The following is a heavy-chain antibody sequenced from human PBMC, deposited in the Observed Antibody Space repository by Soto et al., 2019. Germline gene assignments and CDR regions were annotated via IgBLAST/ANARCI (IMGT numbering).Heavy chain of an antibody. Sequence: PSETLSLTCTVSGGSISSYYCSWIRQPPWKGLEWIGYIYYSGSTNYNPSLKSRVTISVDTSKNQFSLKLSSVTAADTAVYYCARVFEVYYYYGMDVFGQGTTVTFSS. CDR2: IYYSGST. CDR1: GGSISSYY. J-gene: IGHJ6*02. CDR3: ARVFEVYYYYGMDV. V-gene: IGHV4-59*01. D-gene: IGHD3-3*01.